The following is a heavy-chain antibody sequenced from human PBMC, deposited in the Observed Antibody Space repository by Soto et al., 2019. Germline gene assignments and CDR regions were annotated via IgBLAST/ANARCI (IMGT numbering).Heavy chain of an antibody. V-gene: IGHV3-21*01. J-gene: IGHJ1*01. CDR3: ARRLPQSGNFQH. CDR1: GFTFSSYS. Sequence: LSLSCATSGFTFSSYSMNWVRQAPGKGLEWVSSISSSSSYIYYADSVKGRFTISRDNAKNSLYLQMNSLRAEETAVYYCARRLPQSGNFQHWGQGTLVTVSS. CDR2: ISSSSSYI. D-gene: IGHD3-10*01.